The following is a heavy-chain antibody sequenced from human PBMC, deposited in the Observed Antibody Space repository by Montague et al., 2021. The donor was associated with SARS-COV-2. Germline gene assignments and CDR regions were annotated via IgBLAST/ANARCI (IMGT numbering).Heavy chain of an antibody. V-gene: IGHV4-34*01. Sequence: ETLSLTCAVYGGSFSNYYWSWIRQPPGKGLEWIGEINHSGSTNYNPSLKSRVTISVDTSKNQFSLKLSSVTAADTAVYYCAGGGTVTTFFAPKRTRRYNWFDPWGQGTLVTVSS. CDR1: GGSFSNYY. CDR3: AGGGTVTTFFAPKRTRRYNWFDP. D-gene: IGHD4-17*01. CDR2: INHSGST. J-gene: IGHJ5*02.